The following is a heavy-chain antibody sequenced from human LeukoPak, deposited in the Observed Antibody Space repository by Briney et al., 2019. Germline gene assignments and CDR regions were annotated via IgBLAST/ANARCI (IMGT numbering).Heavy chain of an antibody. V-gene: IGHV4-59*01. D-gene: IGHD1-26*01. CDR3: ARYSGSYYYNNWFDP. J-gene: IGHJ5*02. CDR1: GGSINNYY. Sequence: SETLSLTCTVSGGSINNYYWSWIRQPPGKGLEWIGYIYYSGSTNYNPSLKSRVTISVDTSKNQFSLKLSSVTAADTAVYYCARYSGSYYYNNWFDPWGQGTLVTVSS. CDR2: IYYSGST.